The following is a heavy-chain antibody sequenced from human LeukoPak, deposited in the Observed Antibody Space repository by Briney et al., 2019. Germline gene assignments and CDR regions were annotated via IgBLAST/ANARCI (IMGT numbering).Heavy chain of an antibody. V-gene: IGHV3-74*01. D-gene: IGHD3-22*01. CDR2: ISGDGRST. CDR3: AAFYYDPAY. CDR1: GFIFRTYW. J-gene: IGHJ4*02. Sequence: PGGSLRLSCAASGFIFRTYWMHWVRQAPGKGLVWVSRISGDGRSTSYAGFVKGRFTISRDNAKNTLYLQIHSLRAEDTAVYYCAAFYYDPAYWGQGTLVTVSS.